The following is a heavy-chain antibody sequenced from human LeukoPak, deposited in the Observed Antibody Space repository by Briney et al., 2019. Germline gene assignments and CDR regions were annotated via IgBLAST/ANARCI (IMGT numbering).Heavy chain of an antibody. V-gene: IGHV1-18*01. CDR3: ARGEDYYGSGSFDY. CDR2: ISAYNGNT. J-gene: IGHJ4*02. D-gene: IGHD3-10*01. Sequence: ASVKVSCKASGYTFSNYGIYWVRQAPGQGLEWMGWISAYNGNTNSAQKIRGRVAVTTDTSTNTAYMELKSLRSDDTAVYYCARGEDYYGSGSFDYWGQGTLVTVSS. CDR1: GYTFSNYG.